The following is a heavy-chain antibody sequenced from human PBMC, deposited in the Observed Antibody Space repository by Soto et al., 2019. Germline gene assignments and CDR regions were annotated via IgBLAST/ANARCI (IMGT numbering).Heavy chain of an antibody. CDR2: VNPNRGVT. CDR3: AASDSITTTGDY. CDR1: GYTFIAYY. D-gene: IGHD1-1*01. Sequence: QVQLVQSGAEVKKPGASVKVSCKASGYTFIAYYIHWVRQAPGQRLEWMGWVNPNRGVTSYAQKFQDRGKIPRDTSISTDYMELSRLTSDDTAVYYCAASDSITTTGDYWGQGTLVIVSS. V-gene: IGHV1-2*02. J-gene: IGHJ4*02.